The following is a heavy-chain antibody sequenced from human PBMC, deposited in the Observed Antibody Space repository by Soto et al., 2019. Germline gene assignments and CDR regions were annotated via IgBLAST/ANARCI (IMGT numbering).Heavy chain of an antibody. V-gene: IGHV3-74*01. D-gene: IGHD6-19*01. J-gene: IGHJ4*02. CDR1: GFTFSSYW. CDR2: INSDGSST. CDR3: ARARIAVAGYDY. Sequence: GALSLSCAASGFTFSSYWMHWVRQAPGKGLVWVSRINSDGSSTSYADSVKGRFTISRDNAKNTLYLQMNSLRAEDTAVYYCARARIAVAGYDYWGQGTLVTVSS.